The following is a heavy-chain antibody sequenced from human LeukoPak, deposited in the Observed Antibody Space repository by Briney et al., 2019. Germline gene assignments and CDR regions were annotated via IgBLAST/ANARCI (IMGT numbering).Heavy chain of an antibody. J-gene: IGHJ4*02. D-gene: IGHD2-8*01. CDR2: IHHSGSA. CDR3: ARTRCTTGTCFFIDY. V-gene: IGHV4-4*07. CDR1: GGSISSYS. Sequence: SETLSLTCTVSGGSISSYSWSWMRQPAGKGLEWIGEIHHSGSANYKPSLKSRVTMSVDNSNNQFSLRLISVTAADTAVYYCARTRCTTGTCFFIDYWGQGALVAVSS.